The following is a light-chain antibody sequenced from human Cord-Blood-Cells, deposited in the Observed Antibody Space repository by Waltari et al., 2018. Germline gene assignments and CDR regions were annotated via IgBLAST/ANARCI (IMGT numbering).Light chain of an antibody. CDR1: ALPKQY. V-gene: IGLV3-25*02. CDR2: KDS. Sequence: SYELTQPPSVSVSPGQTARITCPGDALPKQYAYWYPQKPGQAPVLVIYKDSERPSGIPERFSGSSSGTTVTLTISGVQAEDEADYYCQSADSSGTYVFGTGTKVTVL. CDR3: QSADSSGTYV. J-gene: IGLJ1*01.